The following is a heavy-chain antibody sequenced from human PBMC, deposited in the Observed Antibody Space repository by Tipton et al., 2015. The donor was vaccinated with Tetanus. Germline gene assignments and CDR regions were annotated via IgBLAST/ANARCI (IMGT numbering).Heavy chain of an antibody. J-gene: IGHJ3*02. CDR2: ISWNSGSI. V-gene: IGHV3-9*01. CDR3: AKKVPYSSGWFDAFDI. Sequence: SLRLSCAASGFTFDDYAMHGVRQAPGKGLEWVSGISWNSGSIGYADSVKGRFTISRDNAKNSLYLQMNSLRAEDTALYYCAKKVPYSSGWFDAFDIWGQGTMVTVSS. D-gene: IGHD6-19*01. CDR1: GFTFDDYA.